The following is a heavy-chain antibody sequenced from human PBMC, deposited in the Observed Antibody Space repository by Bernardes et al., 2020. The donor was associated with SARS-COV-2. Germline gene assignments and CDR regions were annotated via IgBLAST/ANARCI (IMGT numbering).Heavy chain of an antibody. J-gene: IGHJ4*02. V-gene: IGHV4-34*01. D-gene: IGHD3-10*01. CDR3: ARGDIIARGSGNFYPVTTFDY. Sequence: AESLSLTCAVYGGSFSGYYWTWIRQPPGKGLEWIGQILHSGNTNYNPSLKSRVTISVDTSKNQFSLKLSSVTAAETAVDYCARGDIIARGSGNFYPVTTFDYWGQGIQVTVSS. CDR2: ILHSGNT. CDR1: GGSFSGYY.